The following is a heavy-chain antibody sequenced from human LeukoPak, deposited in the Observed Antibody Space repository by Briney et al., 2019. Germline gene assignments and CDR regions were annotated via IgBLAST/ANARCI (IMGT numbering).Heavy chain of an antibody. Sequence: GGSLRLSCAASGFTFSSYGMHWVRQAPGKGLEWVAVIWYDGSNKYYADSVKGRFTISRDNSKNTLYLQMNSLRAEDTAVYYCAKDRVVVAATMAFDYWGQGTPVTVSS. J-gene: IGHJ4*02. CDR3: AKDRVVVAATMAFDY. CDR2: IWYDGSNK. V-gene: IGHV3-33*06. CDR1: GFTFSSYG. D-gene: IGHD2-15*01.